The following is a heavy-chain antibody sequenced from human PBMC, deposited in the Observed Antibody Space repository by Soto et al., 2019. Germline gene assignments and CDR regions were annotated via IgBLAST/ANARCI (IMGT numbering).Heavy chain of an antibody. V-gene: IGHV5-51*01. Sequence: GESLKICWKGAGYSFTSYWVGWVRQMPGKGLEWMGIIYPGDSDTRYSPSFQGQVTISADKSISTAYLQWSSLKASDTAMYYCARRSYRLKSVSWFDPWGQGTLVTVSS. CDR1: GYSFTSYW. CDR2: IYPGDSDT. CDR3: ARRSYRLKSVSWFDP. D-gene: IGHD2-21*02. J-gene: IGHJ5*02.